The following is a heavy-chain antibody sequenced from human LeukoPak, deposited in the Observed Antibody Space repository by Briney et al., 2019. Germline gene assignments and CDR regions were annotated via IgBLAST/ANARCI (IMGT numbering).Heavy chain of an antibody. Sequence: GGSLRLSCAASGFTFSSYGMHWVRQAPGKGLEWVAVISYDGSNKYYADSVKGRFTISRDNSKNTLYLQMNSLRAEDTAVYYCARVTVTTVHYYYYMDVWGKGTTVTVSS. D-gene: IGHD4-11*01. CDR2: ISYDGSNK. V-gene: IGHV3-30*03. CDR1: GFTFSSYG. J-gene: IGHJ6*03. CDR3: ARVTVTTVHYYYYMDV.